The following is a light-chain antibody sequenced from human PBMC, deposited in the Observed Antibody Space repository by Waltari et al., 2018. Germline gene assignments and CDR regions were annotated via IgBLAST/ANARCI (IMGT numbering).Light chain of an antibody. CDR2: GTS. CDR1: KDIGNR. Sequence: TPSTSPVSTSVGDSVTCTCRASKDIGNRLAWYQQKPGKAPNLLIYGTSSLQTGVPSRFSGSGSGTEFTLTISSLQPEDFGTYYCQQGNSFPITFGPGTKVEIK. V-gene: IGKV1-12*01. CDR3: QQGNSFPIT. J-gene: IGKJ3*01.